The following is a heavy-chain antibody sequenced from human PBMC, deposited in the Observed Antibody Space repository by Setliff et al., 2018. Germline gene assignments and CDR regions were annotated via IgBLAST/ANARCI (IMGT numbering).Heavy chain of an antibody. D-gene: IGHD7-27*01. J-gene: IGHJ6*03. CDR1: GFRFGDLY. V-gene: IGHV3-11*04. Sequence: LRLSCAASGFRFGDLYMSWVRQVPGKGLEWLSKISGDGNTVYYADSVRGRFTISRDNAKGTLYLQMNSLRAEDTAVYFCASIDWGENFYNMDVWGKGTTVTVSS. CDR2: ISGDGNTV. CDR3: ASIDWGENFYNMDV.